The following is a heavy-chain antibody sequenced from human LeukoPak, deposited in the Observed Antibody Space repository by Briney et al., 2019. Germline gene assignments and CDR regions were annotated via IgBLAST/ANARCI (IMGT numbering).Heavy chain of an antibody. CDR1: GGSISSGGYY. J-gene: IGHJ6*03. V-gene: IGHV4-31*03. D-gene: IGHD3-10*01. Sequence: PSETLSLTCTVSGGSISSGGYYWSWIRQHPGKGLEWIGYIYYSGSTYYNPSLKSRVTISVGTSKNQFSLKLSSVTAADTAVYYCARVPGRYYYYYMDVWGKGTTVTVSS. CDR2: IYYSGST. CDR3: ARVPGRYYYYYMDV.